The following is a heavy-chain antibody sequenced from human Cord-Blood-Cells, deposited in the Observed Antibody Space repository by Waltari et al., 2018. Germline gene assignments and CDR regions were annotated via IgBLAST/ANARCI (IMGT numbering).Heavy chain of an antibody. D-gene: IGHD2-2*01. J-gene: IGHJ3*02. CDR3: ARGGYCSSTSCYDAFDI. CDR2: IIPIFGTA. Sequence: VRQALGQGLEWMGGIIPIFGTANYAQKFQGRVTITADESTSTAYMELSSLRSEDTAVYYCARGGYCSSTSCYDAFDIWGQGTMVTVSS. V-gene: IGHV1-69*01.